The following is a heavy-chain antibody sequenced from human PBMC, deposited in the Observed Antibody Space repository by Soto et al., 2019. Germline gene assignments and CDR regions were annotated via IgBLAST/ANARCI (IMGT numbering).Heavy chain of an antibody. CDR1: GGSISSGGYS. J-gene: IGHJ4*02. CDR3: ARGMTTVTTYDY. V-gene: IGHV4-30-2*01. D-gene: IGHD4-4*01. Sequence: PSETLSLTCAVSGGSISSGGYSWSWIRQPPGKGLEWIGYIYYSGSTYYNPSLKSRVTISVDRSKNQFSLNLSSVTAADTAVYYCARGMTTVTTYDYWGQGTLVTVSS. CDR2: IYYSGST.